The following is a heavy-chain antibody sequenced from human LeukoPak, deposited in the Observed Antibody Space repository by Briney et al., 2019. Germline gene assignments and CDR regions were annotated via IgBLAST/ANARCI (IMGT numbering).Heavy chain of an antibody. Sequence: GASLQISCKGSGYIFTSYWIGWVRHLPGKVLEWMGIIYPGDSDTRYSPSFQGQVTISADKSISTAYLQWSSLKASDTAMYYCARHQAVVVPADYWGQGTLVTVSS. V-gene: IGHV5-51*01. CDR2: IYPGDSDT. CDR1: GYIFTSYW. CDR3: ARHQAVVVPADY. D-gene: IGHD2-2*01. J-gene: IGHJ4*02.